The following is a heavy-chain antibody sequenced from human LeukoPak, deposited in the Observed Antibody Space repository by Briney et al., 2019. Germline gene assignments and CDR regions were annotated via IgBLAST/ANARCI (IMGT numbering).Heavy chain of an antibody. CDR1: VGTFSSYA. CDR3: ARGNTSDIVATIPRYYYYMDV. CDR2: IIPIFGTA. Sequence: ASVKVSCKASVGTFSSYAISWVRQAPGQGLERMGGIIPIFGTANYAQKFQGRVTITTDESTSTAYMELSSLRSEDTAVYYCARGNTSDIVATIPRYYYYMDVWGKGTTVTVSS. V-gene: IGHV1-69*05. D-gene: IGHD5-12*01. J-gene: IGHJ6*03.